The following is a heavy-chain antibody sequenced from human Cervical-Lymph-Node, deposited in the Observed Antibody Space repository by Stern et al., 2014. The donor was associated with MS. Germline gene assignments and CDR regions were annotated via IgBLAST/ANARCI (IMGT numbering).Heavy chain of an antibody. CDR3: AREGYSSSYDAFDI. Sequence: QLQLQESGPGLVKPSGTLSLTCAVSGGSISSSNWWRWVRQPPGKGLEGIGEIYHSGSTNYNPYLKSRVTISVDKSKNQFSLKLSSVTAADTAVYYCAREGYSSSYDAFDIWGQGTMVTVSS. CDR2: IYHSGST. CDR1: GGSISSSNW. D-gene: IGHD6-6*01. J-gene: IGHJ3*02. V-gene: IGHV4-4*02.